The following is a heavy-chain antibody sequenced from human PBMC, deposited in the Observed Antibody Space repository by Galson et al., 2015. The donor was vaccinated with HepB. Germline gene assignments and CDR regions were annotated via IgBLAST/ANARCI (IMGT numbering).Heavy chain of an antibody. CDR1: GFTFSIYS. V-gene: IGHV3-48*04. J-gene: IGHJ4*02. Sequence: SLRLSCAVSGFTFSIYSMGWVRQAPGKGLEWVAYISSTSTTIYYADSVEGRFTISRDNAKNSLYLQMNSLRAEDTAVYYCARVPNWFDYWGQGTLVTVSS. CDR2: ISSTSTTI. CDR3: ARVPNWFDY. D-gene: IGHD7-27*01.